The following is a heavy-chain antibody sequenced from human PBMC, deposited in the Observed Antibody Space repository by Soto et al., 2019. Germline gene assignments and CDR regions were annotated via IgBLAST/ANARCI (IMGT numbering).Heavy chain of an antibody. Sequence: AGGSLIVSCGAAGVSFSTDTMNLVRQAPGKGLEWVAHISTSGATRYYADFVKGRFTISRDNSKNTLYLQMNSLRAEDTAVYYCAKDPGEDTYWFDYWGQGTLVTVSS. V-gene: IGHV3-23*01. CDR2: ISTSGATR. J-gene: IGHJ4*02. D-gene: IGHD2-8*02. CDR3: AKDPGEDTYWFDY. CDR1: GVSFSTDT.